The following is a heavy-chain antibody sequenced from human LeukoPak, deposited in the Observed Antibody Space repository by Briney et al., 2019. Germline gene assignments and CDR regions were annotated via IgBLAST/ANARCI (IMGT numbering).Heavy chain of an antibody. CDR3: AKDSGSYSAGDAFDI. V-gene: IGHV3-9*03. D-gene: IGHD1-26*01. Sequence: GRSLRLSCAASGFTFDDYAMHWVRQAPGKGLEWVSGISWNSGSIGYADSVKGRFTISRDNAKNSLYLQMNSLRAEDMALYYCAKDSGSYSAGDAFDIWGQGTMVTVSS. CDR2: ISWNSGSI. CDR1: GFTFDDYA. J-gene: IGHJ3*02.